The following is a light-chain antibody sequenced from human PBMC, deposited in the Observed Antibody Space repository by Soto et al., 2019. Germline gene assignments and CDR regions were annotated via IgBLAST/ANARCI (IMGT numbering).Light chain of an antibody. V-gene: IGKV1-39*01. J-gene: IGKJ1*01. CDR2: AAS. Sequence: DIQMTQSPSSLSASVGDRVTITCQANQDISNYLNWYQQKPGKAPRLLIYAASSLQSGVPSRFSGSGPGTDFTLTISSLQPEDFATYYCQQSYSTPRTFGQGTKVDIK. CDR1: QDISNY. CDR3: QQSYSTPRT.